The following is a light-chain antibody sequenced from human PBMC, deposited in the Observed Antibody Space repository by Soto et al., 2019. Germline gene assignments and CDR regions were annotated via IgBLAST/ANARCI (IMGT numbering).Light chain of an antibody. Sequence: QSAMTPPAYLSRSPVESITSSSTVPSSDVGGYNYVSWYQQHPGKAPKLMINDVTERPSGVPDRFSGSKSGNTASLTISGLQAEDEADYYCCSYAGSYTVFGGGTK. V-gene: IGLV2-11*01. CDR1: SSDVGGYNY. J-gene: IGLJ2*01. CDR3: CSYAGSYTV. CDR2: DVT.